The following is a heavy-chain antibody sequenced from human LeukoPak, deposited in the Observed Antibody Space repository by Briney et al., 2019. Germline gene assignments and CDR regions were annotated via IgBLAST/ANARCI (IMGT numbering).Heavy chain of an antibody. V-gene: IGHV4-59*01. Sequence: PSETLSFTCTVSGGSISSYYWSWIRQPPGKGLEWIGYIYYSGSANYNPSLKSRVTISVDTSKNQFSLKLSSVTAADTAVYYCASNYDSGGYYGYWGQGTLVTVSS. D-gene: IGHD3-22*01. CDR3: ASNYDSGGYYGY. CDR1: GGSISSYY. J-gene: IGHJ4*02. CDR2: IYYSGSA.